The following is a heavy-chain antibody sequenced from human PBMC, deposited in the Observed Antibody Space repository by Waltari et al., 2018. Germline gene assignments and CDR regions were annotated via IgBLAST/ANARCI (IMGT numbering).Heavy chain of an antibody. J-gene: IGHJ4*02. V-gene: IGHV4-61*02. CDR3: AREVTKVELGRRLPHFFDS. CDR1: GDSITSNSFY. Sequence: QVQLQESGPGLVKPSQTLSLTCTVSGDSITSNSFYWNWVRQPAGTGLEWIGRFYSSENINYNPSLNSRVTISRDTSKKQFFLKLTSVTAADTAFYYCAREVTKVELGRRLPHFFDSWGQGTLVTVSS. CDR2: FYSSENI. D-gene: IGHD7-27*01.